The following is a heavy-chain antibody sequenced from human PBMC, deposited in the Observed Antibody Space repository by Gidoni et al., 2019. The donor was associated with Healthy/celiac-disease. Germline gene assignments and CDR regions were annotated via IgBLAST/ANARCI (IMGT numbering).Heavy chain of an antibody. V-gene: IGHV3-11*06. CDR3: ARVAHSSGWSNDAFDI. CDR2: SMSSSSYT. J-gene: IGHJ3*02. CDR1: GFTFSEYY. D-gene: IGHD6-19*01. Sequence: QVQLVESGGGLVQPGGSLRLSCAASGFTFSEYYMSWIRQAPRKGLEWVSYSMSSSSYTNYADSVKGRFTISRDNAKNSLYLQMNSLRAEDTAVYYCARVAHSSGWSNDAFDIWGQGTMVTVSS.